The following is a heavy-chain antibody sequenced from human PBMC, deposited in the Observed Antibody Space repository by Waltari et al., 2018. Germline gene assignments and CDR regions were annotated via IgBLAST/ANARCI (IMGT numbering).Heavy chain of an antibody. J-gene: IGHJ4*02. V-gene: IGHV4-39*01. D-gene: IGHD6-6*01. CDR2: IYYSGST. CDR3: ARRSIAAPYFDY. CDR1: GGSISSSSYY. Sequence: QLQLQESGPGLVKPSETLSLTCTVSGGSISSSSYYWGWIRQPPGKGLEWIGSIYYSGSTYYNPSLKSRVTISVDTSKNQFSLKLSSVTAADTAVYYCARRSIAAPYFDYWGQGTLVTVSS.